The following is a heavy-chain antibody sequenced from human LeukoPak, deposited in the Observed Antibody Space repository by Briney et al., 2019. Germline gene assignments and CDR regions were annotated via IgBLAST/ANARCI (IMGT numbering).Heavy chain of an antibody. Sequence: KRGASLQISSQTSGSYFSTKWIGWVRQMPGKGLEGMGIIYPTDSITRYSPSFQGHVIISVDTSINTAYLQWAILMPSDTAMYFCARLAPDYADYWFDPWGQGTLVTVSS. J-gene: IGHJ5*02. V-gene: IGHV5-51*01. D-gene: IGHD4-17*01. CDR2: IYPTDSIT. CDR3: ARLAPDYADYWFDP. CDR1: GSYFSTKW.